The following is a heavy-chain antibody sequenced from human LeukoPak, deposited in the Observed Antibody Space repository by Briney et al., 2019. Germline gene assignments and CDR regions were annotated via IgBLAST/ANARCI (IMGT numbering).Heavy chain of an antibody. J-gene: IGHJ3*02. Sequence: GGSLRLSCAASGFTVSSNYMSWVRQAPGKGLEWVSVIYSGGSTYYADSVKGRFTISRDNSKNTLYLQMNSLRAEDTAVYYCVRDLAAAGSHAFDIWGQGTMVTVSS. D-gene: IGHD6-13*01. CDR2: IYSGGST. V-gene: IGHV3-53*01. CDR1: GFTVSSNY. CDR3: VRDLAAAGSHAFDI.